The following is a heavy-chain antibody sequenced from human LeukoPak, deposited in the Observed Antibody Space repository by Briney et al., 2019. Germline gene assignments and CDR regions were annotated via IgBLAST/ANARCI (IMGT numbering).Heavy chain of an antibody. D-gene: IGHD6-6*01. Sequence: GGSLRLSCAASGFTFSSYSMNWVRQAPGKGLEWVSSISSSSSYIYYADSVKGRFTISRDNAKNSLYLQMNSLRAEDTAVYYCARDKRAARLFDGNWFDPWGQGTLVTVSS. CDR3: ARDKRAARLFDGNWFDP. V-gene: IGHV3-21*01. CDR2: ISSSSSYI. J-gene: IGHJ5*02. CDR1: GFTFSSYS.